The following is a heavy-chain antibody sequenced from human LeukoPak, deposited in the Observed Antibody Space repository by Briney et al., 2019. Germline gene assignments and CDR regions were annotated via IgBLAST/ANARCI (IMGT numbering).Heavy chain of an antibody. CDR2: IYPGDSDT. CDR1: GYSFTSYW. CDR3: ARLASVVVVAATPNYFDY. D-gene: IGHD2-15*01. J-gene: IGHJ4*02. V-gene: IGHV5-51*01. Sequence: PGESLKISCKGSGYSFTSYWIGWVRQMPGKGLEWMGIIYPGDSDTRYSPSFQGQVTISADKSISTAYLQWSSLKASDTAMYYCARLASVVVVAATPNYFDYWGQGTLVTVSS.